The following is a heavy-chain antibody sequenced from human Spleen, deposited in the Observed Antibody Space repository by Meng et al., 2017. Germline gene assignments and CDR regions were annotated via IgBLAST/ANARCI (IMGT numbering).Heavy chain of an antibody. CDR1: GGSISSGSYY. Sequence: SETLSLTCTVSGGSISSGSYYWSWIRQPPGKGLEWIGEINHSGSTNYNPSLKSRVTISVDTSKNQFSLKLSSVTAADTAVYYCAKGTSSGYSGCDYWGQGTLVTVSS. CDR2: INHSGST. V-gene: IGHV4-39*07. J-gene: IGHJ4*02. D-gene: IGHD3-22*01. CDR3: AKGTSSGYSGCDY.